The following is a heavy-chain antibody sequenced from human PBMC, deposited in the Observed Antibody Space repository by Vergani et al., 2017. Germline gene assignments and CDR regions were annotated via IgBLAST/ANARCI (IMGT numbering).Heavy chain of an antibody. CDR2: MNTNSGNT. Sequence: QVQLVQSGAEVKKPGASVKVSCKASGYTFTGYYMHWVRPAPGQGLEWMGWMNTNSGNTGYAQKFQGRVTITRNPSISTAYMELSSLRSEETAVYYCSRGARCSSTSCYVVGGYYYYYMDVWGKGTTVTVSS. CDR3: SRGARCSSTSCYVVGGYYYYYMDV. D-gene: IGHD2-2*01. J-gene: IGHJ6*03. CDR1: GYTFTGYY. V-gene: IGHV1-8*03.